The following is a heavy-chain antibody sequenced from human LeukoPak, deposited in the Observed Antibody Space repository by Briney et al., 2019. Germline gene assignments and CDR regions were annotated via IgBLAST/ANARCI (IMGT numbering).Heavy chain of an antibody. CDR1: GFTFSSFA. CDR2: ISGSGADT. CDR3: AKDQKWTDYGEFHF. V-gene: IGHV3-23*01. Sequence: GGSLRLSCAASGFTFSSFAMSWVRQAPAKGLEWVSAISGSGADTYYTDSVRGRFTISRDNSKNTLFLQMNSLRAEDTAIYYCAKDQKWTDYGEFHFWGPGTLVTVSS. J-gene: IGHJ4*02. D-gene: IGHD4-17*01.